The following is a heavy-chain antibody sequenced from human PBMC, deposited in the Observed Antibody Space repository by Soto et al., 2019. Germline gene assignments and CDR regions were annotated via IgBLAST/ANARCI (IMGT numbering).Heavy chain of an antibody. Sequence: SETLSLTCTVSGGSISSGGYYWSWIRQHPGKGLEWIGYIYYSGSTYYNPSLKSRVTISVDTSKIQFSLKLSSVTAADTAVYYCARESVVVVPAVIDYNWFDPWGQGTLVTVSS. V-gene: IGHV4-31*03. J-gene: IGHJ5*02. CDR3: ARESVVVVPAVIDYNWFDP. CDR1: GGSISSGGYY. CDR2: IYYSGST. D-gene: IGHD2-2*01.